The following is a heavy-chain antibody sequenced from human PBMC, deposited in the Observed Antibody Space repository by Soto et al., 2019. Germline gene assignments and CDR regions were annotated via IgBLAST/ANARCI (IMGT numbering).Heavy chain of an antibody. CDR3: ASYRVSYAMDV. J-gene: IGHJ6*02. CDR1: GFTFGNYW. CDR2: MNQNGSEK. V-gene: IGHV3-7*05. Sequence: VQLVESGGGLVQPGGSLRLSCTVSGFTFGNYWMTWVRQAPRKGLEWVANMNQNGSEKYYVDSVKGRFAISRDNAKNSLYLQMNSLSAEDTAVYYCASYRVSYAMDVWGQGTTVTVSS.